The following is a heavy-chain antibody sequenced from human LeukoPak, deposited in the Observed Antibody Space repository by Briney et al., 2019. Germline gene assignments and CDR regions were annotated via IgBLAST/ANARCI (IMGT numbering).Heavy chain of an antibody. J-gene: IGHJ4*02. CDR1: GGSISSGSYY. CDR2: IYTSGST. D-gene: IGHD3-22*01. V-gene: IGHV4-61*02. Sequence: SQTLSLTCTVSGGSISSGSYYWSWIRQPAGKGLEWIGRIYTSGSTNYNPSLKSRVTISVDTSKNQFSLKLSSVTAADTAVYYCARGYYDSSGYPKFDYWGQGTLVTVSS. CDR3: ARGYYDSSGYPKFDY.